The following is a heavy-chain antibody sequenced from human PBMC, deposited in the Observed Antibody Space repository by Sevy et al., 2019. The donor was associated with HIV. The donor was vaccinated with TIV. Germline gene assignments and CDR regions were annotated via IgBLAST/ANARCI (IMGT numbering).Heavy chain of an antibody. CDR1: GFTFSSYG. CDR3: PKDRVDTAMGVGY. CDR2: ISYDGSNK. Sequence: GGSLRLSCAASGFTFSSYGMHWVRQAPGKGLEWVAVISYDGSNKYYADSVKGRFTISRDNSKNTLYLQMNSLRAEDTAVYYCPKDRVDTAMGVGYWGQGTLVTVSS. J-gene: IGHJ4*02. V-gene: IGHV3-30*18. D-gene: IGHD5-18*01.